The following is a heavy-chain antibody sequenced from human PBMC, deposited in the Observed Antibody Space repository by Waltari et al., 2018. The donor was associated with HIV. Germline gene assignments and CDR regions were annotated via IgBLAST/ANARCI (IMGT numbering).Heavy chain of an antibody. J-gene: IGHJ6*02. CDR1: GFRFNEIT. V-gene: IGHV3-21*02. CDR3: ARDIPDYDWSPTYV. Sequence: VQLLESGGGLIKPGGSLRLACAASGFRFNEITMNWIRQPPGRWVEWVSSISDSGTLKFYADSVKGRVTVSRDNAKNQLFLQITRLRVEDSGVYYCARDIPDYDWSPTYVWGQGTTVTVS. CDR2: ISDSGTLK. D-gene: IGHD3-9*01.